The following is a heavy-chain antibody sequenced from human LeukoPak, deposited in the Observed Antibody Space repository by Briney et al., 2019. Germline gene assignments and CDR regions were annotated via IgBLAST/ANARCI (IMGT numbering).Heavy chain of an antibody. CDR3: ARSSVVPAAIDY. CDR2: IYYSGST. J-gene: IGHJ4*02. Sequence: SQTLSLTCTVSGGSFSSGGYYWSWIRQPPGKGLEWIGYIYYSGSTNYNPSLKSRVTISVDTSKNQFSLKLSSVTAADTAVYYCARSSVVPAAIDYWGQGTLVTVSS. V-gene: IGHV4-61*08. D-gene: IGHD2-2*01. CDR1: GGSFSSGGYY.